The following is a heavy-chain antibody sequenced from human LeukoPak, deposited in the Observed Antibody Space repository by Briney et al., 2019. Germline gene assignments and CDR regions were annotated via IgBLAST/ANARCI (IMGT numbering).Heavy chain of an antibody. CDR1: GGTFSNYA. CDR2: ISAYNGDT. CDR3: ARSGRTVLWFGQTMGYCDH. V-gene: IGHV1-18*01. Sequence: ASVKVPCKASGGTFSNYAISWVRQVPGQGLGWMGWISAYNGDTNYAQKLQGRVTMTTDTSTTTAYLELRSLRSDDTAVYYCARSGRTVLWFGQTMGYCDHWGQGTLVTVSS. J-gene: IGHJ4*02. D-gene: IGHD3-10*01.